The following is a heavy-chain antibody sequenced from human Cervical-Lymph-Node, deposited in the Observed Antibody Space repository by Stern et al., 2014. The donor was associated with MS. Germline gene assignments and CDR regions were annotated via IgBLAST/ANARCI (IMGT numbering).Heavy chain of an antibody. D-gene: IGHD2-21*02. CDR2: FFPGDSDI. CDR1: GYTFTNFW. Sequence: EVQLVQSGAEVKNPGNSLKIPFKASGYTFTNFWTAWGRQSPGKGLGCMGIFFPGDSDIRYSPSFQGQVTFSADKSISTAYLQWRSLKASDTAIYYCARHCSGGDCGDSYGMDVWGQGTTVTVSS. J-gene: IGHJ6*02. CDR3: ARHCSGGDCGDSYGMDV. V-gene: IGHV5-51*01.